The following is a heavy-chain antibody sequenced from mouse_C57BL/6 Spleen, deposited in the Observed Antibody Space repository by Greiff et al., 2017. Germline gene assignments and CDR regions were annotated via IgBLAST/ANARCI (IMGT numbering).Heavy chain of an antibody. V-gene: IGHV5-4*01. CDR3: AREDYGSSYEFDV. D-gene: IGHD1-1*01. Sequence: EVHLVESGGGLVKPGGSLKLSCAASGFTFSSYAMSWVRQTPEKRLEWVATISDGGSYTYYPDNVKGRFTISRDNAKNNLYLQMSHLKSEDTAMYYCAREDYGSSYEFDVWGTGTTVTVSS. CDR2: ISDGGSYT. CDR1: GFTFSSYA. J-gene: IGHJ1*03.